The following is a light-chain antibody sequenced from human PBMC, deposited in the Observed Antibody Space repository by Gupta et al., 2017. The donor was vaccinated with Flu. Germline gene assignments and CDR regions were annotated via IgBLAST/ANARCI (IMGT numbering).Light chain of an antibody. CDR1: SEHSSYA. CDR3: QTWGTSTWV. V-gene: IGLV4-69*01. J-gene: IGLJ3*02. CDR2: VNSDGSH. Sequence: QTVLPHSPSASASPGATVKVTCTLSSEHSSYAIAWLQQQPGKGPRYLMTVNSDGSHTKGDGIPDRFSGSSSGAERDLTISSLQSEDEADYYCQTWGTSTWVFGGGTKLTVL.